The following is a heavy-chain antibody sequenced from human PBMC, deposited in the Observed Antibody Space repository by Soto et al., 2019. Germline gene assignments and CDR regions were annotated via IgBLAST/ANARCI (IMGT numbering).Heavy chain of an antibody. V-gene: IGHV3-33*01. CDR1: GVTFSSYA. CDR2: IWSDGSKK. Sequence: QVQLVESGGGVVQPGRSLRLSCAASGVTFSSYAMHWVLQAPGKGLEWVAVIWSDGSKKYYGDSVKGRFTISRDNSKNTLYLQMNSLKVEDTAVYYCARDEEPWGQGTLVIVSS. J-gene: IGHJ5*02. CDR3: ARDEEP.